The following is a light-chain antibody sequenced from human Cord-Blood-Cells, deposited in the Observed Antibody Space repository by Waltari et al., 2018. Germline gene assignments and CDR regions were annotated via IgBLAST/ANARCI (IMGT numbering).Light chain of an antibody. J-gene: IGLJ2*01. CDR2: DGS. CDR3: SSYTSSSVV. Sequence: QSALTQPASVSGSPGQSITISCTGTSRDVGGYNYVSWYQQHPGKAPKLMIYDGSNRPSGVSNRFSGSKSGNTASLTISGLQAEDEADYYCSSYTSSSVVFGGGTKLTVL. CDR1: SRDVGGYNY. V-gene: IGLV2-14*01.